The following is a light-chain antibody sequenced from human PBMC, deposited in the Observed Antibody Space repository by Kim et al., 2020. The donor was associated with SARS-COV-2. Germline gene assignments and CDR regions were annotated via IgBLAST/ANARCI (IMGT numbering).Light chain of an antibody. CDR2: GAS. CDR3: QQYNNWSYT. Sequence: SVSTGERANLSCRASQSVSSNLAWYQQKPGQAPRLLIYGASTRATGIPARFSGSGSGTEFTLTISSLQSEDFAVYYCQQYNNWSYTFGQGTKLEI. J-gene: IGKJ2*01. V-gene: IGKV3-15*01. CDR1: QSVSSN.